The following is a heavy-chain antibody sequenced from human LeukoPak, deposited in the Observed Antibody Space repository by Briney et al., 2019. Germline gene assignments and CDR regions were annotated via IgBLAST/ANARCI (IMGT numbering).Heavy chain of an antibody. Sequence: GGSLRLSCAASGFTFDDYGMSWVRQAPGKGLEWVSGINWNGGSTGYADSVKGRFTISRDNAKNSLYLQMNSLRAEDTAVYYCVGYGGNSVNYFDYWGQGTLVTVSS. V-gene: IGHV3-20*04. CDR3: VGYGGNSVNYFDY. D-gene: IGHD4-23*01. CDR1: GFTFDDYG. J-gene: IGHJ4*02. CDR2: INWNGGST.